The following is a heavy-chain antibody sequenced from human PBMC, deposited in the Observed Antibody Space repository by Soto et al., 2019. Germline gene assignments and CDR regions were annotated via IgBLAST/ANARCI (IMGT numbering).Heavy chain of an antibody. CDR2: ISSSSSYI. D-gene: IGHD2-8*01. J-gene: IGHJ6*02. CDR3: ARDIGLMVYAPPENYYYYGMDV. Sequence: EVQLVESGGGLVKPGGSPRLSCAASGFTFSSYSMNWVRQAPGKGLEWVSSISSSSSYIYYADSVKGRFTISRDNAKNSLYLQMNSLRAEDTAVYYCARDIGLMVYAPPENYYYYGMDVWGQGTTVTVSS. V-gene: IGHV3-21*01. CDR1: GFTFSSYS.